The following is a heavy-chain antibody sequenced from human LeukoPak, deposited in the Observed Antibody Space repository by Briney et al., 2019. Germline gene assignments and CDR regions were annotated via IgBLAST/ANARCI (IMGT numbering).Heavy chain of an antibody. CDR2: MNPNSGNT. J-gene: IGHJ5*02. CDR1: GYTFTSYD. V-gene: IGHV1-8*01. D-gene: IGHD2-8*01. CDR3: AGGPRLSWFDP. Sequence: ASVKVSCKASGYTFTSYDINWVRQATGQGLEWMGWMNPNSGNTGYAQKFQGRVTMTRDTSITTAYMELSSLRSEDTAVYYCAGGPRLSWFDPWGQGTLVTVSS.